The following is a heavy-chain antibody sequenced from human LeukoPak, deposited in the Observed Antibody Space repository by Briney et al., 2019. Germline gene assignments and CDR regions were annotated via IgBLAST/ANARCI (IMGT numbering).Heavy chain of an antibody. CDR2: INPNSGGT. Sequence: ASVKVSCKASGYTFTGYYMHWVRQAPGQGLEWMGWINPNSGGTNYAQKFQGRVTMTRDTSISTAYMELSRLRSDDTAVYYCARGRRWELLYDAFDIWGQGTMVTVSS. V-gene: IGHV1-2*02. CDR3: ARGRRWELLYDAFDI. D-gene: IGHD1-26*01. J-gene: IGHJ3*02. CDR1: GYTFTGYY.